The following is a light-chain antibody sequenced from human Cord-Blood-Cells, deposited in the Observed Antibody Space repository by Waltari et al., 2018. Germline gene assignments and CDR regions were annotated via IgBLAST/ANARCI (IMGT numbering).Light chain of an antibody. CDR2: EVS. V-gene: IGLV2-23*02. Sequence: QSALTQPPSVSGSPGQSLTISCTGTSSDVGSYNRVSWYQHHPGKAPKLMIYEVSNRPVRGSNRFSGSKSGNTASLTISGLQAEDEADYYGCSYAGSSTHGVFGGGTKLSVL. CDR3: CSYAGSSTHGV. CDR1: SSDVGSYNR. J-gene: IGLJ3*02.